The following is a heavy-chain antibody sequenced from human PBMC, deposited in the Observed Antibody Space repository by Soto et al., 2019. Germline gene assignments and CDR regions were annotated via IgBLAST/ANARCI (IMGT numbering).Heavy chain of an antibody. CDR3: AKGWGGYKVGHAFDV. CDR2: INWSGKSI. Sequence: PXGSLRLSCAASGFPFDDHTMYWVRPAPGKGLEWVSGINWSGKSIGYAASVQGRFRISRDNAKNALYLQMNSLSGDDTALYYCAKGWGGYKVGHAFDVWGQGTMVTVSS. CDR1: GFPFDDHT. V-gene: IGHV3-9*01. D-gene: IGHD5-12*01. J-gene: IGHJ3*01.